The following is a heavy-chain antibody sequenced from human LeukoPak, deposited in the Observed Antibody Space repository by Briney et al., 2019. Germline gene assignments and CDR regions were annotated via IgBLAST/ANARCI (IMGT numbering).Heavy chain of an antibody. CDR1: GGSISSGGYS. CDR2: IYHSGST. Sequence: SSETLSLTCAVSGGSISSGGYSWSWIRQPPGKGRGWIVYIYHSGSTYYNPSLKSRITISVDRTKNQVSLKLSSVTAADTAVYYCARDRYDSSGYYGPLNGMDVWGQGTTVTVSS. CDR3: ARDRYDSSGYYGPLNGMDV. D-gene: IGHD3-22*01. J-gene: IGHJ6*02. V-gene: IGHV4-30-2*01.